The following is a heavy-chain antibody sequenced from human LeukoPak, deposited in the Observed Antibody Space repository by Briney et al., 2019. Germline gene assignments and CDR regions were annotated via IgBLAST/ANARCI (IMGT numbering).Heavy chain of an antibody. CDR1: GFTFSSYS. V-gene: IGHV3-21*01. CDR2: ISSSSSYI. D-gene: IGHD3-16*02. CDR3: VRGSPTSLAWSIMITFGGVIVRDDAFDI. Sequence: GGSLRLSCAASGFTFSSYSMNWVRQAPGKGLEWVSSISSSSSYIYYADSVKGRFTISRDNAKNSLYLQMNSLRAEDTAVYYCVRGSPTSLAWSIMITFGGVIVRDDAFDIWGQGTMVTVSS. J-gene: IGHJ3*02.